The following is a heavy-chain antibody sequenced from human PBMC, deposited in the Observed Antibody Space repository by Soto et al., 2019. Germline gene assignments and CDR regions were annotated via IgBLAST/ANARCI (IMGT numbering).Heavy chain of an antibody. D-gene: IGHD3-10*01. J-gene: IGHJ6*02. CDR3: AREAVTMVRGVIITGYYGMDV. V-gene: IGHV3-21*01. CDR1: GLTFSSYA. Sequence: GGSLRLSCAASGLTFSSYAMSWVRQAPGKGLEWVSSISSRSSDIYYADSVKGRFTISRDNAKKSLYLQMTSLRAEDTAVYYCAREAVTMVRGVIITGYYGMDVWGQGTTVTVSS. CDR2: ISSRSSDI.